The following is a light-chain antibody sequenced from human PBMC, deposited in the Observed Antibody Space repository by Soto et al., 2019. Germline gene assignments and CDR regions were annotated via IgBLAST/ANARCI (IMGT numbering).Light chain of an antibody. CDR2: KAS. J-gene: IGKJ1*01. CDR3: QQYNTYET. V-gene: IGKV1-5*03. Sequence: DIQMTQSPSTLSASVGDRVTITCRASQNINSWLAWYQQKPGKAPKLLIYKASSLESGVPSRFSGSGSGTEFTLTISNMQPDDFATYYCQQYNTYETFGQGTKVEIK. CDR1: QNINSW.